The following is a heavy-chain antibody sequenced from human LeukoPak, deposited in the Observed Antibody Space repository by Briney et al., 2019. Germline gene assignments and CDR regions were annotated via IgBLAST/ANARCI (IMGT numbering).Heavy chain of an antibody. V-gene: IGHV1-69*13. Sequence: SVKVSCKASGGTFSSYAISWVRQAPGQGLEWMGGIIPIFGTANYAQKFQGRVTITADESTSTAYMELSSLRSEDTAVYYCARGGWYEKDAFDVWGQGTMVTVSS. J-gene: IGHJ3*01. D-gene: IGHD6-19*01. CDR3: ARGGWYEKDAFDV. CDR1: GGTFSSYA. CDR2: IIPIFGTA.